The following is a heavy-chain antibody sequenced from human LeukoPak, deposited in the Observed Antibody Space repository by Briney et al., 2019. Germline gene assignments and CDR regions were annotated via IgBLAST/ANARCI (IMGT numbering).Heavy chain of an antibody. CDR3: AREGYSYGYDRWLQLDY. D-gene: IGHD5-18*01. V-gene: IGHV3-7*01. CDR1: GFTFSSYW. CDR2: IKQDGSEK. Sequence: PGGSLRLSCAASGFTFSSYWMSWVRQAPGKGLEWVANIKQDGSEKYYVDSVKGRFTISRDNAKNSLYLQMSSLRAEDTAVYYCAREGYSYGYDRWLQLDYWGQGTLVTVSS. J-gene: IGHJ4*02.